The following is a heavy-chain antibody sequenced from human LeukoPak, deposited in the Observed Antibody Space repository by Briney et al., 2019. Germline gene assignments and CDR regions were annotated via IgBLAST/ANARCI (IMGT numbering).Heavy chain of an antibody. D-gene: IGHD3-16*02. Sequence: GGSLRLPCAASGFTFSSYSMNWVRQAPGKGLEWVSSISSSSSYIYYADSVKGRFTISRDNAKNSLYLQMNSLRAEDTAVYYCARVADYVWGSYRAPYDAFDIWGQGTMVTVSS. V-gene: IGHV3-21*01. J-gene: IGHJ3*02. CDR3: ARVADYVWGSYRAPYDAFDI. CDR2: ISSSSSYI. CDR1: GFTFSSYS.